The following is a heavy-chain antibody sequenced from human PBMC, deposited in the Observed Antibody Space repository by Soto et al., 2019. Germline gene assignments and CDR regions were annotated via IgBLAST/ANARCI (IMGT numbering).Heavy chain of an antibody. D-gene: IGHD1-26*01. CDR3: AREKSLGANYFDS. CDR2: IYNGGST. J-gene: IGHJ4*02. CDR1: GASVSSGGHY. V-gene: IGHV4-31*03. Sequence: QVQLQESGPGLVKPSQTLSLTCSVSGASVSSGGHYWSWIRQLPGKGLAWIGYIYNGGSTYYKPPHSSRVTISIDTSNNQFSLRLSSVTAADTAMYYCAREKSLGANYFDSWGQGTQVTVSS.